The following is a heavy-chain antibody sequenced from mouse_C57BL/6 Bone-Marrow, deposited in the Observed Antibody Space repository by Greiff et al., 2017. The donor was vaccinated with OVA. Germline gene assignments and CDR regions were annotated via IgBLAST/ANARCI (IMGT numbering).Heavy chain of an antibody. CDR1: GYTFTSYW. D-gene: IGHD1-1*01. CDR3: ARYTTVVDGYFDV. J-gene: IGHJ1*03. Sequence: VQLQQPGAELVMPGASVKLSCKASGYTFTSYWMHWVKQRPGQGLEWIGEIDPSDSYTNYNQKFKGKSTLTVDKSSSTAYMQLSSLTSEDSAVYYCARYTTVVDGYFDVWGTGTTVTVSS. V-gene: IGHV1-69*01. CDR2: IDPSDSYT.